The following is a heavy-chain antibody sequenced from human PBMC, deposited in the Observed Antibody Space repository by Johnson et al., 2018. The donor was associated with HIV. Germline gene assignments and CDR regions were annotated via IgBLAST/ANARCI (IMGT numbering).Heavy chain of an antibody. CDR1: GFTFSSCA. D-gene: IGHD4-23*01. CDR2: ISYDGSNK. V-gene: IGHV3-30*04. CDR3: AEDVSVVTPSGSFDI. J-gene: IGHJ3*02. Sequence: QVQLVESGGGLVQPGGSLRLSCAASGFTFSSCAMHWVRQAPGKGLEWVAVISYDGSNKYYADSVKGRSTISSANSKNTLYLRLNSLGPEESAVYYRAEDVSVVTPSGSFDIWGQGTRVTVSS.